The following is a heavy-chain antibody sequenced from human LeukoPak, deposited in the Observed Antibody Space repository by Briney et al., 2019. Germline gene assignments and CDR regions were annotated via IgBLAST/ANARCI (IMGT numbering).Heavy chain of an antibody. CDR3: ARINTIMATFDY. CDR1: GYFINSSYY. J-gene: IGHJ4*02. CDR2: ISHSGST. V-gene: IGHV4-38-2*02. D-gene: IGHD5-24*01. Sequence: SETLSLTCTVSGYFINSSYYWGWIRRPPGKGLEWIATISHSGSTYYNPSLKSRVTISVETSKSQFSLKLSSVTAADTAVYYCARINTIMATFDYWGQGTLVTVSS.